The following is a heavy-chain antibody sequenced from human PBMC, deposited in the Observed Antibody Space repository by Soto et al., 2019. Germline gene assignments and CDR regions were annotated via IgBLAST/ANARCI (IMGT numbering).Heavy chain of an antibody. CDR3: ARVGAAGTGVHFDY. J-gene: IGHJ4*02. D-gene: IGHD6-13*01. V-gene: IGHV3-21*01. CDR2: ISSSSSYI. Sequence: EVQLVESGGGLVKPGGSLRLSCAASGFTFSSYSMNWVRKAPGKGLEWVSSISSSSSYIYYADSVKGRFTISRDNAKNSLYLQMNSLRAEDTAVYYCARVGAAGTGVHFDYWGQGTLVTVSS. CDR1: GFTFSSYS.